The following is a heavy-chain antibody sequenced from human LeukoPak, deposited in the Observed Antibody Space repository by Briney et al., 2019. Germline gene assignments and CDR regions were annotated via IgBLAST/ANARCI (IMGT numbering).Heavy chain of an antibody. V-gene: IGHV3-23*01. J-gene: IGHJ4*02. CDR2: ISDSGGIT. CDR3: AKSRSGSANWALQIFDN. D-gene: IGHD1-1*01. CDR1: GFTFSSYA. Sequence: PGGSLRLSCAASGFTFSSYAMSWVRQGPGKGLEWVSVISDSGGITDYADSVKGRFTISRDNSKNTLYLQTNSLRAEDTAVYFCAKSRSGSANWALQIFDNWGQGTLVTVSS.